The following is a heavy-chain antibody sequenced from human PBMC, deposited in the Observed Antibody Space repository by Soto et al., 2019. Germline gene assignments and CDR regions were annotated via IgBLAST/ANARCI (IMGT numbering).Heavy chain of an antibody. D-gene: IGHD6-19*01. Sequence: EVQLVESGGGLVQPGGSLRLSCAASGFTFSSYEMNWVRQAPGKGLEWVSYISSSGSTIYYADSVKGRVTISRDNAKNTLYLQMNSLRAEDTAVYYCARDPHYKSVAYGMDVWGQGTTVTVSS. CDR1: GFTFSSYE. J-gene: IGHJ6*02. CDR3: ARDPHYKSVAYGMDV. CDR2: ISSSGSTI. V-gene: IGHV3-48*03.